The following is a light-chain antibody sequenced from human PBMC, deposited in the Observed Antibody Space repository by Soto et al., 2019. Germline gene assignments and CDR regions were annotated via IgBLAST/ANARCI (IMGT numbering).Light chain of an antibody. CDR2: DVS. V-gene: IGLV2-14*03. Sequence: QSALTQPASVSGSPGQSITISCTGTSSDVGGYHYVSWYQHHPGKAPKLMIYDVSNRPSGVSNRFSGSKSGNTASLTISGLQAEDEADYYCTSYTITSPYVFGTGTKV. CDR1: SSDVGGYHY. CDR3: TSYTITSPYV. J-gene: IGLJ1*01.